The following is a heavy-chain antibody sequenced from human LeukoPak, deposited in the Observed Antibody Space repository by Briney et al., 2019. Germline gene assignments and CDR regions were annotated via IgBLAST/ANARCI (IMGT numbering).Heavy chain of an antibody. CDR3: ATADLAVAGPFDF. J-gene: IGHJ4*02. D-gene: IGHD6-19*01. CDR2: FDPEYNET. V-gene: IGHV1-24*01. CDR1: GYTLSELS. Sequence: ASVKVSCRISGYTLSELSMHWARQVPGKGLEWMGSFDPEYNETISTQKFQGRLTMTEDTSTDTAYMELNSLRSEDTAVYFCATADLAVAGPFDFWGQGTLVTVSS.